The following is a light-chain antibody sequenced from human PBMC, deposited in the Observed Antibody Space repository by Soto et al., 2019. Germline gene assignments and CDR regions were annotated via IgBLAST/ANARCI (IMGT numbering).Light chain of an antibody. V-gene: IGLV4-69*01. Sequence: QPVLTQSPSASVSLGASVKLTCTLSSEHSSYAIAWHQQQPDKGPRYLMNLNSDGRHSKGDGIPDRFSGSSSGPERNLIISSLQSEDEADYYCQTWGSGILVFGGGTKVTVL. CDR2: LNSDGRH. J-gene: IGLJ2*01. CDR1: SEHSSYA. CDR3: QTWGSGILV.